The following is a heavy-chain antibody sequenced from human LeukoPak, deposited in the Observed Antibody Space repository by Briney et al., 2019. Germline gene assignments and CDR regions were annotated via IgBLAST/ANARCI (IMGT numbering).Heavy chain of an antibody. CDR1: GYTFTSYG. CDR2: ISAYNGNT. D-gene: IGHD4-17*01. V-gene: IGHV1-18*01. Sequence: ASVKVSCKASGYTFTSYGISWVRQAPGQGLEWMGWISAYNGNTNYAQKLQGRVTMTTDTSTSTAYMELRSLRSDDTAVYYCARAATVTTFSPYDYWGQGTLVTVSS. CDR3: ARAATVTTFSPYDY. J-gene: IGHJ4*02.